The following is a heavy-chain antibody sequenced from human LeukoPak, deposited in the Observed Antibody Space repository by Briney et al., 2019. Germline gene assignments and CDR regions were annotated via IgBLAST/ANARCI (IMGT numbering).Heavy chain of an antibody. Sequence: PGGSLRPSCAASGFTFSSYAMSWVRQAPGKGLEWVSAISGSGGSTYYADSVKGRFTISRDNSKNTLYLQMNSLRAEDTAVYYCALAVAGTRFINWGQGTLVTVSS. J-gene: IGHJ4*02. D-gene: IGHD6-19*01. CDR3: ALAVAGTRFIN. CDR2: ISGSGGST. V-gene: IGHV3-23*01. CDR1: GFTFSSYA.